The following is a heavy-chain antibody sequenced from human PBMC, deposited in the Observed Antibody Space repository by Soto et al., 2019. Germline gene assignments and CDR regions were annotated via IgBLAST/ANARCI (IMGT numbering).Heavy chain of an antibody. J-gene: IGHJ3*02. CDR3: ARLGTKTVPAGSSDAFDI. CDR1: SGSIGSNNW. Sequence: QVQLLESGPGLVKPSGTLSLTCAVSSGSIGSNNWWSRVRQSPGKGLEWIGEIYHSGYTTYNPSLKSRAAVSIDKSMNLFSLKRTSVTAADTAVYYCARLGTKTVPAGSSDAFDIWGQGTEVTVSS. D-gene: IGHD1-1*01. V-gene: IGHV4-4*02. CDR2: IYHSGYT.